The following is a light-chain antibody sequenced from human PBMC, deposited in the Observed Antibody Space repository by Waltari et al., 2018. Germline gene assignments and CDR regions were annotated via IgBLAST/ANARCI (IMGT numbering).Light chain of an antibody. J-gene: IGKJ4*01. CDR3: QQSFGAPLT. V-gene: IGKV1-39*01. CDR1: QSISTY. CDR2: GAS. Sequence: DIQMTQSPSSLSASVGDRVTITCRPSQSISTYLIWYQQKPGKAPQLLIYGASTLKSGVPSRFRGSGSGTDFTLTITSLQPEDFATYYCQQSFGAPLTFGGGTKVEIK.